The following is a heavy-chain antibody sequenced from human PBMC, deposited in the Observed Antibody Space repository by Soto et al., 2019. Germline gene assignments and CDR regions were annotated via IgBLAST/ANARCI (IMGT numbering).Heavy chain of an antibody. CDR1: GFTFSSYG. Sequence: GSLRLSCAASGFTFSSYGMHWVRQAPGKGLEWVAVISYDGSNKYYADSVKGRFTISRDNSKNTLYLQMNSLRAEDTAVYYCAKDRIAARPTGIYYYYGTDVRGQATTVTVSS. J-gene: IGHJ6*02. V-gene: IGHV3-30*18. CDR3: AKDRIAARPTGIYYYYGTDV. CDR2: ISYDGSNK. D-gene: IGHD6-6*01.